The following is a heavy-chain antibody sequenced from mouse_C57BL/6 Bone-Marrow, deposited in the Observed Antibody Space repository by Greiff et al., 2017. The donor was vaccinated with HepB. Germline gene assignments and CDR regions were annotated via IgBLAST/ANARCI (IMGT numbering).Heavy chain of an antibody. Sequence: EVQLVESGGGLVQSGRSLRLSCATSGFTFSDFYMEWVRQAPGKGLEWIAASRNKANDYTTEYSASVKGRFIVSRDTSQSILYLQMNALRAEDTAIYYCARDGTGTVPFAYWGEGTLFTVSA. J-gene: IGHJ3*01. CDR2: SRNKANDYTT. V-gene: IGHV7-1*01. D-gene: IGHD4-1*01. CDR3: ARDGTGTVPFAY. CDR1: GFTFSDFY.